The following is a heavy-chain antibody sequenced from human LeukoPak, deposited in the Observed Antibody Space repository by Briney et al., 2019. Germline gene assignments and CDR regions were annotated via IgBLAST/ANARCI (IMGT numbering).Heavy chain of an antibody. V-gene: IGHV3-74*01. D-gene: IGHD6-19*01. CDR3: AREWVNNGWPLDY. J-gene: IGHJ4*02. CDR1: GFQFSKHW. CDR2: IKNDGSGT. Sequence: GSLRLSCATSGFQFSKHWMHWVRQAPGKGLLWVSRIKNDGSGTIYADSVKGRFSISRDNAKNTLYLQMNSLRAEDTAVYYCAREWVNNGWPLDYWGQGTLVTVSS.